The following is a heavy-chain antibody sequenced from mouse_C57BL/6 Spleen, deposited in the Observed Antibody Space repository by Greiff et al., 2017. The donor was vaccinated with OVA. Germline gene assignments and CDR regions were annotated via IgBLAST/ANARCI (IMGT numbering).Heavy chain of an antibody. J-gene: IGHJ2*01. CDR1: GYTFTDYY. CDR3: AVVTHY. V-gene: IGHV1-26*01. D-gene: IGHD2-13*01. CDR2: INPNNGGT. Sequence: EVQLQQSGPELVKPGASVKISCKASGYTFTDYYMNWVKQSHGKSLEWIGDINPNNGGTSYNQKFKGKATLTVDKSSSTAYMELRSLTSVDSAVYYCAVVTHYWGQGTTLTVSS.